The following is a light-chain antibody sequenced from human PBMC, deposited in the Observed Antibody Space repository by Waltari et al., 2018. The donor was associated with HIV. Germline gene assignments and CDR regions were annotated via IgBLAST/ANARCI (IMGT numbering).Light chain of an antibody. J-gene: IGKJ1*01. CDR2: GVA. CDR1: QSLSSTY. Sequence: IVLTQSPGTLSLSPGDRATLSCRASQSLSSTYLAWYQQKPGQAPRLIIFGVASRATGIPDRFSGFGSGTYFTLTISRLEPEDSAVYYCQYLGTFGQGTKMEIK. CDR3: QYLGT. V-gene: IGKV3-20*01.